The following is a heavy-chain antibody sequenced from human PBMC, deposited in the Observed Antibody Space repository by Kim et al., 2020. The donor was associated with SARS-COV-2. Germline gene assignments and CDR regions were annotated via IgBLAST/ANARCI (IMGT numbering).Heavy chain of an antibody. D-gene: IGHD6-19*01. V-gene: IGHV3-64*01. CDR3: AREGIAGAGSFDY. CDR2: ISSNGGST. J-gene: IGHJ4*02. Sequence: GGSLRLSCAASGFTFSSNAMHWVRQAPGKGLEYVSAISSNGGSTYYANSVKGRFTISRDNSKNTLYLQMGSLRAEDMAVYYCAREGIAGAGSFDYWGQGT. CDR1: GFTFSSNA.